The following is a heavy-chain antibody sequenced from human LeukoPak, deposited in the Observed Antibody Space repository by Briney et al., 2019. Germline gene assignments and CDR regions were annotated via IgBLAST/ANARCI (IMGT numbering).Heavy chain of an antibody. D-gene: IGHD3-10*01. CDR2: INPKSGGT. CDR1: GYTFTGYY. J-gene: IGHJ4*02. V-gene: IGHV1-2*02. CDR3: ARAPLGSSPPSGY. Sequence: ASVKVSCKASGYTFTGYYMHWVRQPPGQGLAWMGWINPKSGGTNYAQKFQGRVTMTRDTSISTAYMELSRLRSDDTAVYYCARAPLGSSPPSGYWGQGTLVTVSS.